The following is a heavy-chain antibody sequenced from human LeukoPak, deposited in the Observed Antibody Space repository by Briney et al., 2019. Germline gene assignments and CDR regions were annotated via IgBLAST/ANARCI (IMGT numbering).Heavy chain of an antibody. CDR3: ARGYSGSYGRFDY. J-gene: IGHJ4*02. Sequence: KPSETLSLTCTVSGGSISSYYWSWIRQPPGKGLEWIGYTHYSGSTSYNPPLKSQVTISVDTSKNQFSLKLTSVTAADTAVYYCARGYSGSYGRFDYWGQGTLVTVSS. V-gene: IGHV4-59*01. CDR1: GGSISSYY. CDR2: THYSGST. D-gene: IGHD1-26*01.